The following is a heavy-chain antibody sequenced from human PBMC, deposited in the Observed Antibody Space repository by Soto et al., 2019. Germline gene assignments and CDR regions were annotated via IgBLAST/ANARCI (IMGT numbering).Heavy chain of an antibody. CDR2: IYHSGST. Sequence: QVQLQESGPGLVKPSGTLSLTCAVSGGSISSSNWWSWVRQPPGNGLEWIGEIYHSGSTNYNPSLKRRVTRSVDKSKNQFSLKLSSVTAADTAVYYCARESGGCSGGSCYAWYFDYWGQGTLVTVSS. CDR3: ARESGGCSGGSCYAWYFDY. CDR1: GGSISSSNW. D-gene: IGHD2-15*01. J-gene: IGHJ4*02. V-gene: IGHV4-4*02.